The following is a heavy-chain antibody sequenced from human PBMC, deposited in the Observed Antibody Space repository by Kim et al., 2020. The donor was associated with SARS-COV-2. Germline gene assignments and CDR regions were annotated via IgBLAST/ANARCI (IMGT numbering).Heavy chain of an antibody. CDR1: GITFSNYA. J-gene: IGHJ6*02. D-gene: IGHD2-21*02. CDR3: AKDTMAVTAGIGYYFGMGG. Sequence: GGSLRLSCAASGITFSNYAMTWVRQAPGKGLEWVSSITGTGGGTYYADSVKGRFTISRDNSNKTLFLQMNSLRPDDTAVYYCAKDTMAVTAGIGYYFGMGGGGQATSLTVS. V-gene: IGHV3-23*01. CDR2: ITGTGGGT.